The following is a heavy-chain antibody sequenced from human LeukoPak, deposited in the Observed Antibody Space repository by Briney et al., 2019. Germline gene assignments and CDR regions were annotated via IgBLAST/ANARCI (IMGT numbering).Heavy chain of an antibody. CDR3: AISRHYYEGSGSSMDY. CDR2: IYPGDSDT. V-gene: IGHV5-51*01. J-gene: IGHJ4*02. CDR1: GYSFISYW. Sequence: GESLKISCKGSGYSFISYWIGWVRQMPGKGLEWKGIIYPGDSDTRYSPSFQGQVTISADKSISTAYLQWSSLKASDSAMYYCAISRHYYEGSGSSMDYWGQGTLVTVSS. D-gene: IGHD3-22*01.